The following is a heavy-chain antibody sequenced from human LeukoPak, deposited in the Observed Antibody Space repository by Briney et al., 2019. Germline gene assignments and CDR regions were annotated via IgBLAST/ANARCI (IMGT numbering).Heavy chain of an antibody. V-gene: IGHV4-34*01. Sequence: SETLSLTCAVYGGSFSGYYWSWIRQPPGKGLEWIGEINHSGSTNYNPSLKSRVTISVDTSKNQFSLKLSSVTAADTAVYYCARGSRYDFWSGYYRNYYYMDVWGKGTTVTVSS. CDR3: ARGSRYDFWSGYYRNYYYMDV. CDR1: GGSFSGYY. J-gene: IGHJ6*03. CDR2: INHSGST. D-gene: IGHD3-3*01.